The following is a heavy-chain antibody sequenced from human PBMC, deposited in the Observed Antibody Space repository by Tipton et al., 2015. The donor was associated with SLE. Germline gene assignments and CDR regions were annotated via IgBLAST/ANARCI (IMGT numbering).Heavy chain of an antibody. V-gene: IGHV4-61*10. D-gene: IGHD6-19*01. CDR2: IYISGST. J-gene: IGHJ3*02. CDR3: ARENLDRSGWYPNDAFDI. Sequence: TLSLTCTVSGGSISRGVYYWSWIRQPAGKGLEWIGYIYISGSTNYNPSPKSRVTISVDTSKNQFSLKLSSVTAADTAVYYCARENLDRSGWYPNDAFDIWGQGTMVTVSS. CDR1: GGSISRGVYY.